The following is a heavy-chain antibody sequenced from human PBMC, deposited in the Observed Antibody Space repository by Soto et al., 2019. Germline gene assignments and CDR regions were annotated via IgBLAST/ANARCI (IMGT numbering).Heavy chain of an antibody. CDR3: AKDQGWETGAFDI. V-gene: IGHV3-23*01. CDR1: GFTLSSYA. D-gene: IGHD1-26*01. Sequence: GGSLRLSCAASGFTLSSYAMSWVRQAPGKGLEWVSAISGSGGSTYYADSVKGRFTISRDNSKNTLYLQMNSLRAEDTAVYYCAKDQGWETGAFDIWGQGTMVTVSS. CDR2: ISGSGGST. J-gene: IGHJ3*02.